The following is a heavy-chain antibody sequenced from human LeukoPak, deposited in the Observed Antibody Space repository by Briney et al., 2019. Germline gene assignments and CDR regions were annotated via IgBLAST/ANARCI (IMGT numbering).Heavy chain of an antibody. CDR1: GFTFSSYS. D-gene: IGHD6-19*01. J-gene: IGHJ4*02. CDR2: ISSSSTI. CDR3: ARGPLMGRGWYGGLGRSFDY. Sequence: GGSLRLSCAASGFTFSSYSMNWVRQAPGKGLEWVSYISSSSTIYYADSVKGRFTISRDNAKNSLYLQMNSLRDEDTAVYYCARGPLMGRGWYGGLGRSFDYWGQGTLVTVSP. V-gene: IGHV3-48*02.